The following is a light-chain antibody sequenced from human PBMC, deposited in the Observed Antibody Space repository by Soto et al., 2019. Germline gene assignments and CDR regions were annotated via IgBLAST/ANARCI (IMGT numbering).Light chain of an antibody. J-gene: IGLJ2*01. Sequence: QSALTQPPTVSGSPGQSVTISCTGTSTDIGTYNRVSWYQQPPGTAPKLMTYEVTNRPSGVPDRFSGSKSGNTASLTISGLQAEDEADYYCSSFTSNSTLVFGGGTKLTVL. CDR3: SSFTSNSTLV. V-gene: IGLV2-18*02. CDR2: EVT. CDR1: STDIGTYNR.